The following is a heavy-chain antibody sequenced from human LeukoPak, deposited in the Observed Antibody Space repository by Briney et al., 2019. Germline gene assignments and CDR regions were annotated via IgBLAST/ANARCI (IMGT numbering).Heavy chain of an antibody. D-gene: IGHD6-13*01. CDR2: IYHSGST. Sequence: KPSETLSLTCTVSGYSISSGYYWGWIRQPPGKGLEWIGSIYHSGSTYYNSSLKSRVTISLDTSKNQFSLKLSSVTAADTAMYYCATAGSWQGALDYWGQGTLVTVSS. J-gene: IGHJ4*02. CDR1: GYSISSGYY. CDR3: ATAGSWQGALDY. V-gene: IGHV4-38-2*02.